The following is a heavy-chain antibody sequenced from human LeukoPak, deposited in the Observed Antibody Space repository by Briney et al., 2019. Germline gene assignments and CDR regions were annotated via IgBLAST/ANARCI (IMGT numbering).Heavy chain of an antibody. CDR1: RFTLSSYW. CDR2: TNSDGSYT. J-gene: IGHJ4*02. CDR3: AKDRGYRLDY. D-gene: IGHD5-12*01. V-gene: IGHV3-74*01. Sequence: PGGSLRLSCVASRFTLSSYWMNWVRHAPGKGLVWVARTNSDGSYTDYADSVKGRFTISRDNPKNTLYLQMNSLRAEDTAVYYCAKDRGYRLDYWGQGTLVTVSS.